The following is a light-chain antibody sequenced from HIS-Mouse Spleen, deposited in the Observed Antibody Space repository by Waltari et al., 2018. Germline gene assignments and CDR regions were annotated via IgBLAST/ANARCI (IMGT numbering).Light chain of an antibody. V-gene: IGLV3-21*03. J-gene: IGLJ2*01. CDR3: QVWDSSSDHVV. Sequence: SYVLTQPPSVSVAPGKTARITCGGNNIGSKRVHRYQQKPGQAPVLGVYDDSDRPSGIPERFSGSNSGNTATLTISRVEAGDEADYYCQVWDSSSDHVVFGGGTKLTVL. CDR1: NIGSKR. CDR2: DDS.